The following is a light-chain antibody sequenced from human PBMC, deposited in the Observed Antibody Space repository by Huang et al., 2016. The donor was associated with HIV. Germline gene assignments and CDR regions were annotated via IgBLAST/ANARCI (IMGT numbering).Light chain of an antibody. CDR1: QSLLHSDGKTY. CDR2: EAS. Sequence: DIVMTQTPLSLSVTPGQPASISCKSSQSLLHSDGKTYLFWYLQKPGQSPQLLIYEASSRVSGVPDRFSGSGSGTDFTLRISRVEAEDVGVYYCMQGIHLITFGQGTRLEIK. J-gene: IGKJ5*01. V-gene: IGKV2-29*02. CDR3: MQGIHLIT.